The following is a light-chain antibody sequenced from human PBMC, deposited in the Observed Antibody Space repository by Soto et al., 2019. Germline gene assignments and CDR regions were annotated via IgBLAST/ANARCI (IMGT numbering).Light chain of an antibody. CDR3: QSYDSSLSGSV. J-gene: IGLJ7*01. CDR2: GNS. V-gene: IGLV1-40*01. CDR1: SSNIGAGYD. Sequence: QSVLTQSPSVSGAPGQRVTISCTGSSSNIGAGYDVHWYQQLPGTGPKLLIYGNSNRPSGVPDRFSGSKSGTSASLAITGLQAEDEADYYCQSYDSSLSGSVFGGGTQLTVL.